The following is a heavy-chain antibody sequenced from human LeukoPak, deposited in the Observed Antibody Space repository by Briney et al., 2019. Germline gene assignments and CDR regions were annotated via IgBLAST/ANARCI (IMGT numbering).Heavy chain of an antibody. Sequence: ASVKVSCKASEYTFTEYAANWVRQAPGQRLEWMGWINAGNGNTKYAQKFQGRLTITRDTSASTAYMELSSLTFEDTAVYYCTRGRWSATTASYYLDFWGQGTLVTVSS. V-gene: IGHV1-3*01. J-gene: IGHJ4*02. CDR2: INAGNGNT. CDR1: EYTFTEYA. CDR3: TRGRWSATTASYYLDF. D-gene: IGHD2-15*01.